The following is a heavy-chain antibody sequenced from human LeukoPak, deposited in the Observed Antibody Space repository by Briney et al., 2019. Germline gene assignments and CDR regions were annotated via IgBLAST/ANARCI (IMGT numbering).Heavy chain of an antibody. CDR1: GGSISSSSYY. V-gene: IGHV4-39*07. D-gene: IGHD2-15*01. Sequence: SETLSLTCTVAGGSISSSSYYWGWIRQPPGKGLEWIESIYYSGSTYYNPSLKSRVTISVDTSKNQFSLKLSSVTAADTAVSYCARREGSGGFNLFDPRGQGTLVSVSA. CDR3: ARREGSGGFNLFDP. CDR2: IYYSGST. J-gene: IGHJ5*02.